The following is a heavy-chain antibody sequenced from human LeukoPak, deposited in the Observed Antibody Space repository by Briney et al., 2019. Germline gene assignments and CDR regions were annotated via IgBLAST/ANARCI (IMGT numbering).Heavy chain of an antibody. CDR2: ITTSSSHI. CDR1: GFTFSGYS. J-gene: IGHJ4*02. Sequence: GSLTLSCAASGFTFSGYSMSWVRQSPGKGLEWVSFITTSSSHINYADSVKGRFTISRDNAKNSLYLQMDSLRAEDTGVYYCARRGYCSSTSCYPPDYWGQGTLVTVCS. D-gene: IGHD2-2*01. CDR3: ARRGYCSSTSCYPPDY. V-gene: IGHV3-21*04.